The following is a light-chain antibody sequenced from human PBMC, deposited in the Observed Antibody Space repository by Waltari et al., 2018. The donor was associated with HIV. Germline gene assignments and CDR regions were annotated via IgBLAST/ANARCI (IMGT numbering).Light chain of an antibody. V-gene: IGLV2-14*03. J-gene: IGLJ2*01. Sequence: SALTQPASVSGSPGQSVTISCTGLSRDTGVYKFVSWYQQSPGKAPQLMLYGIDRRPSTVSQRVSGSRSGDTASLTISGLQSGDEGDYYCCSYTSSHSLIFGGGTKLTVL. CDR2: GID. CDR1: SRDTGVYKF. CDR3: CSYTSSHSLI.